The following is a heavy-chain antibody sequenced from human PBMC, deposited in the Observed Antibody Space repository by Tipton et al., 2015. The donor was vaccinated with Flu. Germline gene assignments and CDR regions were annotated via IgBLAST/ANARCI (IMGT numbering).Heavy chain of an antibody. J-gene: IGHJ3*01. Sequence: QLVQSGAEVKKPGESLKISCEGSGFTFTDYWIGWVRQMPGKGLEWMGMIYPGDSETRYGPSFQGQVTISADKSISTAYLQWTSLKASDTGMYYCAREDYYDSSGQSPNDPFDLWGQGTMVTVSS. CDR1: GFTFTDYW. D-gene: IGHD3-22*01. CDR3: AREDYYDSSGQSPNDPFDL. V-gene: IGHV5-51*03. CDR2: IYPGDSET.